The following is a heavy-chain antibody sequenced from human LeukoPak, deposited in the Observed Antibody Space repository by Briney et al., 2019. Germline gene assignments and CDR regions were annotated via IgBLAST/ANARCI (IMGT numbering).Heavy chain of an antibody. CDR1: GGSVSDYY. V-gene: IGHV4-59*08. CDR3: ARGGLYYYDSSGYFRY. J-gene: IGHJ4*02. D-gene: IGHD3-22*01. CDR2: IYHTGST. Sequence: SETLSLTCTISGGSVSDYYWSWVRQSPGKGREWIGYIYHTGSTYYNPCLKGGVTISVDTSKTQFSLNLSSVTAADTAVYYCARGGLYYYDSSGYFRYWGQGTLVTVSS.